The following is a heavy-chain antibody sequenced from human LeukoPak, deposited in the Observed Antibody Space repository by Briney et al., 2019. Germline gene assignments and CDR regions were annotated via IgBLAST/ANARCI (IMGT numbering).Heavy chain of an antibody. CDR1: GYTFTSYG. CDR2: ISAYNGNT. J-gene: IGHJ4*02. D-gene: IGHD6-25*01. CDR3: AAERLYGILDY. V-gene: IGHV1-18*01. Sequence: ASVKVSCKASGYTFTSYGISWVRQAPGQGLEWMGWISAYNGNTNYAQKLQGRVTMTTDTSTGTAYMELSSLRSEDTAVYYCAAERLYGILDYWGQGTLVTVSS.